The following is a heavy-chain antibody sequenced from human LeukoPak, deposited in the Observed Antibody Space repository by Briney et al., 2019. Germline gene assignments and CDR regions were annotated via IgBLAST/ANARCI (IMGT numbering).Heavy chain of an antibody. D-gene: IGHD3-10*01. J-gene: IGHJ5*02. V-gene: IGHV1-8*01. CDR1: GYTFTRYD. CDR3: ASWHPTMVRGRPVWDWFDP. CDR2: MNPNSGNT. Sequence: ASVKDSCKASGYTFTRYDINWVRQATGQGLEWMGWMNPNSGNTGYAQKFQGRVTMTRNTSISTAYMELSSLRSEDTAVYYCASWHPTMVRGRPVWDWFDPWGQGTLVTVSS.